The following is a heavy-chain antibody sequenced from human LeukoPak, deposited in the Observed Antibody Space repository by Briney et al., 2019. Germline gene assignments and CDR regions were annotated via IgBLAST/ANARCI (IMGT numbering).Heavy chain of an antibody. V-gene: IGHV5-51*01. D-gene: IGHD6-13*01. J-gene: IGHJ5*02. CDR3: ARSPIAAAGARIDP. CDR2: FYPVESDN. CDR1: GYRFPRYW. Sequence: GASLDIPLKGSGYRFPRYWIGRVRELPGKGLERIGIFYPVESDNRFRPSFQGQITISADKSISTAYLQWSRLKASDTAMYYCARSPIAAAGARIDPWGQGTLVTVSS.